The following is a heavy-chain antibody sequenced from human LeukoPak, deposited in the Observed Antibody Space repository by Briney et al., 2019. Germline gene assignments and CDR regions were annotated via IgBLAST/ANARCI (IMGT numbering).Heavy chain of an antibody. D-gene: IGHD4-17*01. Sequence: PSETLSLTCTVSGGSISSYYWSWIRQPPGKGLEWIGYIYYSGSTNYTPSLKSRVTISVDTSKNQFSLKLSSLTAADTAVYYCARCLGDYAFDYWGQGTLVTVSS. CDR1: GGSISSYY. CDR3: ARCLGDYAFDY. CDR2: IYYSGST. J-gene: IGHJ4*02. V-gene: IGHV4-59*01.